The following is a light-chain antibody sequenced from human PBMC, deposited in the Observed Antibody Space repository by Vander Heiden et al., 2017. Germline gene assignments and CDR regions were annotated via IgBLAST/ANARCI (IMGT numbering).Light chain of an antibody. CDR1: QDIGNY. Sequence: DIQMTQSPSSLSASVGDRVIITCRASQDIGNYLAWYQQRPGKVPKVLIFSASTLQSGVPSRFSGSRSGTDFTLTISSLQPEDVATYYCQKYNSAPWTFGQGTKVEIK. CDR2: SAS. CDR3: QKYNSAPWT. V-gene: IGKV1-27*01. J-gene: IGKJ1*01.